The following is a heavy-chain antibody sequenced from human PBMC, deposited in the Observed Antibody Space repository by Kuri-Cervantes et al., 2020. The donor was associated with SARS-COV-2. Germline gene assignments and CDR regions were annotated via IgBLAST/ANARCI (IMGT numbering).Heavy chain of an antibody. CDR2: IIPIFGTA. CDR3: ARSWGRSSSWYDAFDI. Sequence: SVKVSCKASGGTFSSYAISWVRQAPGQGPEWMGGIIPIFGTANYAQKFQGRVTITTDESTSTAYMELSSLRSEDTAVYYCARSWGRSSSWYDAFDIWGQGTMVTVSS. D-gene: IGHD6-13*01. V-gene: IGHV1-69*05. CDR1: GGTFSSYA. J-gene: IGHJ3*02.